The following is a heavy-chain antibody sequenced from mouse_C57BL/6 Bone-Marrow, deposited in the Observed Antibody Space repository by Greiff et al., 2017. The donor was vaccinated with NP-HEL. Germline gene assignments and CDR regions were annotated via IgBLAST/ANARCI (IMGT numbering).Heavy chain of an antibody. V-gene: IGHV1-64*01. CDR2: IHPTSGST. CDR3: AKPFYYCGLAY. D-gene: IGHD1-1*01. Sequence: QVQLQQPGAELVKPGASVTLSCKASGYTFTSYWMHWVKQRPGQGLEWIGMIHPTSGSTNYNEKFKSKATLTVDKSYSTAYMQRSSLTSEDSAVYYCAKPFYYCGLAYGGQGTLVTVSA. CDR1: GYTFTSYW. J-gene: IGHJ3*01.